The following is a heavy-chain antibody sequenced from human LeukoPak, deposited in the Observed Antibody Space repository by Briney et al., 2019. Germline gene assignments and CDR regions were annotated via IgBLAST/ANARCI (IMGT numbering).Heavy chain of an antibody. Sequence: SETLSLTCTVSGGSISSYYWSWIRQPAGKGLEWIGRIYTSGSTNYNPSLKSRVTMSVDTSKNQFSLKLSSVTAADTAVYYCARAPIKYYYDSSGYYFHFDIWGQGTMVTVSS. CDR3: ARAPIKYYYDSSGYYFHFDI. CDR2: IYTSGST. D-gene: IGHD3-22*01. V-gene: IGHV4-4*07. CDR1: GGSISSYY. J-gene: IGHJ3*02.